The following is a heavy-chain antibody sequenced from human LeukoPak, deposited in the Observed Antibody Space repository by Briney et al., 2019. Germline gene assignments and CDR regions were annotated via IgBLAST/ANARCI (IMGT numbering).Heavy chain of an antibody. Sequence: GGSLRLSCAASGLTIDDYAMRWVGHGPGKGLEWVSGISWSSDSITYADSVKGRFTISRDNAKNSLYLQMNSLRAEDTALYYCAAARTGFFDYWGQGTLVTVSS. D-gene: IGHD6-6*01. CDR2: ISWSSDSI. CDR1: GLTIDDYA. CDR3: AAARTGFFDY. V-gene: IGHV3-9*01. J-gene: IGHJ4*02.